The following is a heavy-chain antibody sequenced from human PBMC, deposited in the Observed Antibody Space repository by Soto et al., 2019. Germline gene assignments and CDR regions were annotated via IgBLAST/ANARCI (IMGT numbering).Heavy chain of an antibody. CDR3: ARAVAPYFGTWFDP. D-gene: IGHD3-10*01. CDR1: GGSISSGNSYS. V-gene: IGHV4-30-2*01. CDR2: ISHTGST. J-gene: IGHJ5*02. Sequence: TLSLTCAVSGGSISSGNSYSWSWIRQPPGKGLEWIGSISHTGSTSYNPSLKGRVTMSVDKSENQFALKLSSVTAADMAVYYCARAVAPYFGTWFDPWGQGTLVTVSS.